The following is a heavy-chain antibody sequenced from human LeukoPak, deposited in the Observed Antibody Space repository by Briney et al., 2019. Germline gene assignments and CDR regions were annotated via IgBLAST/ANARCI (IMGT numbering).Heavy chain of an antibody. CDR2: IIPIFGTA. D-gene: IGHD4-17*01. CDR1: GGTFSSYA. CDR3: ASDLVTVTPHGAFDI. J-gene: IGHJ3*02. V-gene: IGHV1-69*01. Sequence: SVKVSRKASGGTFSSYAISWVRQAPGQGLEWMGGIIPIFGTANYAQKFQGRVTITADESTSTAYMELSSLRSEDTAVYYCASDLVTVTPHGAFDIWGQGTMVTVSS.